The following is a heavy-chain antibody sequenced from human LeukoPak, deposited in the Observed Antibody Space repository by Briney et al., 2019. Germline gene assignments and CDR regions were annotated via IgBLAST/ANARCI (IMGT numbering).Heavy chain of an antibody. CDR1: GFTFNSYA. V-gene: IGHV3-23*01. J-gene: IGHJ4*02. Sequence: GGSLRLSCAASGFTFNSYAMSWVRQAPGRGLEWVSGISDSGGSTSYADSVKGRFTISRDNPRNTLYLQMNSLRVEDTAVYYCAKLVRPPYYFDYWGQGTLVTVSS. D-gene: IGHD6-13*01. CDR3: AKLVRPPYYFDY. CDR2: ISDSGGST.